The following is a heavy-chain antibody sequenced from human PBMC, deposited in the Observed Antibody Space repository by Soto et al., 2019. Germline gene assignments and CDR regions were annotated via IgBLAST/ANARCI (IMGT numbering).Heavy chain of an antibody. J-gene: IGHJ4*02. CDR1: GFTFSSYA. CDR3: ARDEVGYCSGGSCYPPEY. D-gene: IGHD2-15*01. Sequence: QVQLVESGGGVVQPGRSLRLSCAASGFTFSSYAMHWVRQAPGKGLEWVAVISYDGSNKYYADSVKGRFTISRDNSKNTRYLQMNSLRAEDTAVYYCARDEVGYCSGGSCYPPEYWGQGTLVTVSS. V-gene: IGHV3-30-3*01. CDR2: ISYDGSNK.